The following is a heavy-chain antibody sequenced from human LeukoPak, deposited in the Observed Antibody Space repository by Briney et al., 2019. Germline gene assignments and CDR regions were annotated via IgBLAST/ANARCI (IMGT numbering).Heavy chain of an antibody. CDR3: ATDLQNYSGYDPLL. Sequence: ASVTVSCKVSGYTLTELSMHWVRQAPGKGLEWMGGFDPEDGETIYAQKFQGRVTMTEDTSTDTAYVELSSLRSEDTAVYYCATDLQNYSGYDPLLWGQGTLVTVSS. CDR1: GYTLTELS. D-gene: IGHD5-12*01. CDR2: FDPEDGET. V-gene: IGHV1-24*01. J-gene: IGHJ4*02.